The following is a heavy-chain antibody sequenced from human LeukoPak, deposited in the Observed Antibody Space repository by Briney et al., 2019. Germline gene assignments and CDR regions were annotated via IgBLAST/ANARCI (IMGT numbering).Heavy chain of an antibody. CDR2: ISGSGGST. CDR3: AKDPRSGPTPPYRAYYYYYMDV. D-gene: IGHD3-10*01. V-gene: IGHV3-23*01. J-gene: IGHJ6*03. Sequence: SGGSLRLSCAASGFTFSSYAMSWVRQAPGKGLEWVSAISGSGGSTYYADSVKGRFTISRDNSKNTLYLQMNSLRAEDTAVYYCAKDPRSGPTPPYRAYYYYYMDVWGKGTTVTVSS. CDR1: GFTFSSYA.